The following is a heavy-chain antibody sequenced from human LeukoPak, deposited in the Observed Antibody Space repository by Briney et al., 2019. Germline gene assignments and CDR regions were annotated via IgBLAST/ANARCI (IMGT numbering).Heavy chain of an antibody. V-gene: IGHV3-74*01. CDR3: AGVGATTPFDY. Sequence: GGSLRLSCAASGFTFSSYWMYWVRQAPGKGLVWVSRIDSDGSSTRYADSVKGRFTISRDNAKNTVYLQMTSLRAEDTAMYYCAGVGATTPFDYWGQGTLVTVSS. CDR1: GFTFSSYW. CDR2: IDSDGSST. J-gene: IGHJ4*02. D-gene: IGHD1-26*01.